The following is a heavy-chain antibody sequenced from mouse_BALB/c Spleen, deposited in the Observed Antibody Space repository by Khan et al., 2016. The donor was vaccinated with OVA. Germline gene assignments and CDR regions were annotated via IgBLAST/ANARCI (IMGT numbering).Heavy chain of an antibody. Sequence: EVELVESGGGLVQPGGSRKLSCVASGFTFSSFGMHWVRQAPEKGLEWVAYISGDSSTIYYTDTVKGRFTMSRDNPKNTLFLQMTSLRSEDMAMYYCARSYFYGYYFDQWGQGTTLTVSS. CDR2: ISGDSSTI. D-gene: IGHD1-1*01. J-gene: IGHJ2*01. V-gene: IGHV5-17*02. CDR1: GFTFSSFG. CDR3: ARSYFYGYYFDQ.